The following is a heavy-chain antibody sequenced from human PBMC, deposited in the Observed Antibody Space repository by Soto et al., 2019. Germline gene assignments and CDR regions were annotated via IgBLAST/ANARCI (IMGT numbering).Heavy chain of an antibody. V-gene: IGHV1-69*01. J-gene: IGHJ6*02. Sequence: QVQLVQSGAEVKKPGSSVKVSCKASGGTFSSYAISWVRQAPGQGLEWMGGIIPIFGTANYAQKFQGRVTITADESTSTAYMELSSLRSEDTAVYYCARDTQYYDSSGWDYYGMDVWGQGTTVTVSS. CDR1: GGTFSSYA. CDR2: IIPIFGTA. CDR3: ARDTQYYDSSGWDYYGMDV. D-gene: IGHD3-22*01.